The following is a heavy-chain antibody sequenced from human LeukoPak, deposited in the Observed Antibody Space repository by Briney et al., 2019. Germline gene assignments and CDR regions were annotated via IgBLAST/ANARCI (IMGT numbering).Heavy chain of an antibody. V-gene: IGHV3-7*03. CDR2: IKQDGSEK. D-gene: IGHD3-10*01. J-gene: IGHJ4*02. Sequence: PGKSLRLSCAASGFTFSSYWMSWVRQAPGKGLEWVANIKQDGSEKYYVDSVKGRFTISRDNAKNSLFLQMNSLRVEDTAIYFCARDGAARGSGSFGDWGQGTLVTVSS. CDR1: GFTFSSYW. CDR3: ARDGAARGSGSFGD.